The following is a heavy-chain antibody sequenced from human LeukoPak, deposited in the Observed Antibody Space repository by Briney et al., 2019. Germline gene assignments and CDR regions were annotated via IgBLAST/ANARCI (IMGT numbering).Heavy chain of an antibody. D-gene: IGHD6-13*01. Sequence: ASVKVSCKASGYTFTSYDINWVRQATGQGLEWMGWMNPNSGNTGYAQKFQGRVTMTRNTSMSTAYMELSSLRSEDTAVYYCARGSSSSWYVRYYYYYMDVWGKGTTVTVSS. CDR2: MNPNSGNT. J-gene: IGHJ6*03. CDR1: GYTFTSYD. CDR3: ARGSSSSWYVRYYYYYMDV. V-gene: IGHV1-8*01.